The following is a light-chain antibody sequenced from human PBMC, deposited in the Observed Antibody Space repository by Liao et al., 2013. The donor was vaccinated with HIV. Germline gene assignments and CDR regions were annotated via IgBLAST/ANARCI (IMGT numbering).Light chain of an antibody. CDR1: KLGDKY. CDR2: QDS. Sequence: SYELTQAPSVSVSPGQTASITCSGDKLGDKYASWYQQRPGQSPVLVIYQDSKRPSGIPERFSGSNSGNTATLTISGTQAMDEADYYCQAWDSSAVTFGGGTKLTVL. CDR3: QAWDSSAVT. J-gene: IGLJ2*01. V-gene: IGLV3-1*01.